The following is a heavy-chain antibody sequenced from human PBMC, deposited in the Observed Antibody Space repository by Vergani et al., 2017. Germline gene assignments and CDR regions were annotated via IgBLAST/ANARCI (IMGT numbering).Heavy chain of an antibody. CDR3: ARLYGRDSSGSKYFDY. CDR1: GYGFTNYW. J-gene: IGHJ4*02. D-gene: IGHD3-22*01. Sequence: EVQLVQSGAEVKKPGESLKISCQMSGYGFTNYWIGWVRQMPGKGLEWMGIIHPADSDTRYSPACQGQVTISVDKSISTAYLQRSSLRASNSAMYYCARLYGRDSSGSKYFDYWGQGTLVTVSS. CDR2: IHPADSDT. V-gene: IGHV5-51*01.